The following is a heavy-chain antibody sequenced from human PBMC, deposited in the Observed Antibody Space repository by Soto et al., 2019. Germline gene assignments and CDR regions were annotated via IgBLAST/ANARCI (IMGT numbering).Heavy chain of an antibody. CDR3: ARGPGSMIRGVLRSGQPSYYFDF. J-gene: IGHJ4*02. V-gene: IGHV4-59*01. Sequence: PSETLSLTCTVSGGSITNYYWSWIRQPPGKGLEWIGYVYHSGTTNYNPSLQSRVTTSLDTSKTQFSLEVRSVTAADTAVYYCARGPGSMIRGVLRSGQPSYYFDFWGQGILVTVSS. CDR2: VYHSGTT. CDR1: GGSITNYY. D-gene: IGHD3-10*01.